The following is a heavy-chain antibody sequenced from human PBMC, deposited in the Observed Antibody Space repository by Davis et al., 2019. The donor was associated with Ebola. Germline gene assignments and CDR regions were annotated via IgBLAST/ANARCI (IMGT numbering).Heavy chain of an antibody. CDR2: VSGSGTTT. CDR1: GFTFRTYA. V-gene: IGHV3-23*01. D-gene: IGHD3-16*01. J-gene: IGHJ5*02. Sequence: GGSLRLSCAASGFTFRTYAMNWVRQAPGKGLEWVSAVSGSGTTTAYADSVKGRFNISRDNSKNTLSLQMNSVRGEDSAVYYCAKDKGFWVPPDWFGPWGQGVQVTVSS. CDR3: AKDKGFWVPPDWFGP.